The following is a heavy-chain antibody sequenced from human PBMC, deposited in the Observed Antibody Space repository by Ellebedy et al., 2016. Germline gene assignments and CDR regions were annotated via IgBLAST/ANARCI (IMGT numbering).Heavy chain of an antibody. CDR2: IYSGGTT. D-gene: IGHD3-3*01. CDR1: GFTVNGNF. CDR3: TRDTVFGADY. V-gene: IGHV3-53*01. J-gene: IGHJ4*02. Sequence: GGSLRLSCAASGFTVNGNFMSWVRQAPGKGLKWVSVIYSGGTTYYADSVKGRFTISRDNSKNTLYLQMNSLRADDAAVYYCTRDTVFGADYWGQGTLVTVSS.